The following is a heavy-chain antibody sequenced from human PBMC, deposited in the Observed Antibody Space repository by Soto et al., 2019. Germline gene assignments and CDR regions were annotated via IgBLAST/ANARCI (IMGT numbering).Heavy chain of an antibody. CDR2: ISYDGSNK. Sequence: QVQLVESGGGVVQPGRSLRLSCAASGFTFSSYAMHWVRQAPGKRLEWVAVISYDGSNKYYADSVDGRFTISRDNSQNSLYLQMNTLRAEDTAVYYCARTPRIAAGAVSWFDPWSQGTLFTVSS. CDR1: GFTFSSYA. CDR3: ARTPRIAAGAVSWFDP. D-gene: IGHD6-6*01. J-gene: IGHJ5*02. V-gene: IGHV3-30-3*01.